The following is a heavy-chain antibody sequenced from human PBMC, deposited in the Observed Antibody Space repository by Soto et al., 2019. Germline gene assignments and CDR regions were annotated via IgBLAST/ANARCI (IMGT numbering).Heavy chain of an antibody. CDR1: GGSFSGYY. D-gene: IGHD2-8*01. Sequence: PSETLSLTCAVYGGSFSGYYWSWIRQPPGKGLEWIGEINHSGSTNYNPSLKSRVTIFVDTSRDQFSLKLSSVTAADTAVYYCAARYCSNTVCYFFDSWGRGTLVTVSS. J-gene: IGHJ4*02. V-gene: IGHV4-34*01. CDR2: INHSGST. CDR3: AARYCSNTVCYFFDS.